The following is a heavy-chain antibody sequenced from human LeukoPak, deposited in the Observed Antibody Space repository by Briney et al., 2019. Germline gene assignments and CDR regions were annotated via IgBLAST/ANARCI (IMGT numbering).Heavy chain of an antibody. V-gene: IGHV3-23*01. CDR1: GFTFSHHA. CDR3: AKSMTTTNVDWFDP. CDR2: IIGDGSNT. Sequence: PGGSLRLSCAASGFTFSHHAMSWARQSLGKRLECVSVIIGDGSNTYYADSVKGRFTISRDNSNNMLYLQMNSLRGEDTAVYYCAKSMTTTNVDWFDPWGQGTLVTVSS. D-gene: IGHD2-8*01. J-gene: IGHJ5*02.